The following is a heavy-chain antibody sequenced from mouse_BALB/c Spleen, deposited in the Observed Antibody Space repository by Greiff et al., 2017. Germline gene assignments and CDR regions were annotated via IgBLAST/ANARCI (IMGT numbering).Heavy chain of an antibody. J-gene: IGHJ2*01. CDR2: INPYNGDT. V-gene: IGHV1-20*02. D-gene: IGHD1-1*01. CDR3: ARTYYYGLDY. CDR1: GYSFTGYF. Sequence: EVQLQQSGPELVKPGASVKISCKASGYSFTGYFMNWVMQSHGKSLEWIGRINPYNGDTFYNQKFKGKATLTVDKSSSTAHMELRSLASEDSAVYYCARTYYYGLDYWGQGTTLTVSS.